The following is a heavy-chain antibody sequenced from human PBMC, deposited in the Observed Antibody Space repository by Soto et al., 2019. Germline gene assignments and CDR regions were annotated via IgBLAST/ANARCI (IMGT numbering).Heavy chain of an antibody. CDR3: AKTRKVGAKSTSGMDV. J-gene: IGHJ6*02. V-gene: IGHV3-30*18. Sequence: LRLSCAASGFTFSSYGMHWVRQAPGKGLEWVAVISYDGSNKYYADSVKGRFTISRDNSKNTLYLQMNSLRAEDAAVYYCAKTRKVGAKSTSGMDVWGQGTTVTVSS. CDR2: ISYDGSNK. D-gene: IGHD1-26*01. CDR1: GFTFSSYG.